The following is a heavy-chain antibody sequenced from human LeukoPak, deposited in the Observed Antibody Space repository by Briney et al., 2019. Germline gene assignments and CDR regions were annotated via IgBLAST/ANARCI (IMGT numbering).Heavy chain of an antibody. Sequence: SEALSLTCTVSGGSIIISDYHGAWVRQPAGKGVECIVTFSYSGNTDYNPSLRSRVTISVDTSNNQFTLRLGSVTAADTARYHCPRQCCSAPSKRVFDIWGQGTMVTVSS. V-gene: IGHV4-39*01. CDR2: FSYSGNT. D-gene: IGHD2-15*01. CDR3: PRQCCSAPSKRVFDI. J-gene: IGHJ3*02. CDR1: GGSIIISDYH.